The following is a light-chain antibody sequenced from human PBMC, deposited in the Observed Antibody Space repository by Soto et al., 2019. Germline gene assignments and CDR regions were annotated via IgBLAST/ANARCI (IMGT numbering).Light chain of an antibody. Sequence: VLTQSPASLSLSKGERATVACRSSPSVTNYLAWYQQKPGQAPRLLIYGAFNRATGIPARFSGSGSGTDFTLTISSLEPEDFAVYYCQQRSNWPPWTFGQG. V-gene: IGKV3-11*01. CDR1: PSVTNY. CDR3: QQRSNWPPWT. CDR2: GAF. J-gene: IGKJ1*01.